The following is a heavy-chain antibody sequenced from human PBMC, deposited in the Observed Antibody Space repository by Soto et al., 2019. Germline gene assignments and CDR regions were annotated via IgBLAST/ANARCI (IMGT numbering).Heavy chain of an antibody. CDR2: IWYNGSNK. CDR1: GFTFSSYG. V-gene: IGHV3-33*01. Sequence: GGSLRLSCAASGFTFSSYGMHWVRQAPGKGLEWVAVIWYNGSNKYYADSVKGRFTISRDNSKNTLYLQMNSLRAEDTAVYYCARDKQDTMVRGVPPIYYFDYWGQGTLVTVSS. J-gene: IGHJ4*02. D-gene: IGHD3-10*01. CDR3: ARDKQDTMVRGVPPIYYFDY.